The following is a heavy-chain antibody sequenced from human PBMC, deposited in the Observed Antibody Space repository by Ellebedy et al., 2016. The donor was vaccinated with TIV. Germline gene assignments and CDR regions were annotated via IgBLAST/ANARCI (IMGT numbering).Heavy chain of an antibody. D-gene: IGHD3-10*01. CDR1: GYTFTGYY. CDR2: INPNSGGT. Sequence: AASVKVSCKASGYTFTGYYMHWVRQAPGQGLEWMGWINPNSGGTNYAQKFQGRVTMTRDTSISTAYMELSRLRSDDTAVYYCARGITMVRGATEGYWGQGTLVTVSS. V-gene: IGHV1-2*02. J-gene: IGHJ4*02. CDR3: ARGITMVRGATEGY.